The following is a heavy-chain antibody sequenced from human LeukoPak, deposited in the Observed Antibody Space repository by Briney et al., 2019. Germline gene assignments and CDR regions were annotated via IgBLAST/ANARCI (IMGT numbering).Heavy chain of an antibody. D-gene: IGHD2-2*01. CDR3: AKDGRCSSTSCSDAFDI. J-gene: IGHJ3*02. Sequence: GGSLRLSCAASGFTFSSYAMSWVRQAPGKGLEWVSAISGSGGSTYYADSVKGQFTISRDNSKNTPYLQMNSLRAEDTAVYYCAKDGRCSSTSCSDAFDIWGQGTMVTVSS. CDR2: ISGSGGST. CDR1: GFTFSSYA. V-gene: IGHV3-23*01.